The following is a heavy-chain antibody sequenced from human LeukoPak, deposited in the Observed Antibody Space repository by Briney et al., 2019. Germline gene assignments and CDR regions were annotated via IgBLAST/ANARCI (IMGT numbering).Heavy chain of an antibody. CDR3: ARNLGWFGESTR. Sequence: KASETLSLTCTVSGGSISSSSYYWGWIRQPPGKGLEWIGSIYHSGSTYYNPSLKSRVTISVDTSKNQFSLKLSSVTAADTAVYYCARNLGWFGESTRWGQGTLVTVSS. V-gene: IGHV4-39*01. CDR1: GGSISSSSYY. CDR2: IYHSGST. D-gene: IGHD3-10*01. J-gene: IGHJ4*02.